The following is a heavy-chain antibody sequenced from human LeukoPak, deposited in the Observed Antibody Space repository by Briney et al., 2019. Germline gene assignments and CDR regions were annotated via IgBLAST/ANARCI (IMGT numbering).Heavy chain of an antibody. CDR1: GFTFSSNG. J-gene: IGHJ4*02. Sequence: GGSLRLSCVASGFTFSSNGMHWVRQAPGKGLEWVTFIQYDGSKKYYADSVKGRFTISRDNSKNTLYLEMNSLRAEDTAVYYCAKIAAANCGGDCYSGAYYFDYWGQGTLVTVSS. V-gene: IGHV3-30*02. D-gene: IGHD2-21*02. CDR2: IQYDGSKK. CDR3: AKIAAANCGGDCYSGAYYFDY.